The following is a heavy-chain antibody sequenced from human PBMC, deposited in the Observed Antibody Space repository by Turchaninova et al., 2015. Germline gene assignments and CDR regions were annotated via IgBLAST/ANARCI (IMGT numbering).Heavy chain of an antibody. CDR1: GYTFNSDA. J-gene: IGHJ4*02. V-gene: IGHV1-3*01. Sequence: QVQLVQSGAEVKQPGGAVKVACKASGYTFNSDARHGGRQAPGQRLEWMGWINAGNGNTKYSQKFQGRVTITRDTSASTAYMELSSLRSEDTAVYYCARAVAGRGYYFDYWGQGTLVTVSS. D-gene: IGHD6-19*01. CDR3: ARAVAGRGYYFDY. CDR2: INAGNGNT.